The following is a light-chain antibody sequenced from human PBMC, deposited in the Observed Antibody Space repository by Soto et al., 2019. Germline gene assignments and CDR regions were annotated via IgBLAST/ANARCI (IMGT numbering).Light chain of an antibody. V-gene: IGKV3-11*01. J-gene: IGKJ4*01. Sequence: EIVLTQAPATLSLSPGERATLSCRASQSVSSYLAWDQQKPGQAPRLLIYDAYNRATGIPARFIGRGSGTDFTLPISSLEPEDFAVYYCQQRSNWPRALTFGGGTKVEIK. CDR1: QSVSSY. CDR2: DAY. CDR3: QQRSNWPRALT.